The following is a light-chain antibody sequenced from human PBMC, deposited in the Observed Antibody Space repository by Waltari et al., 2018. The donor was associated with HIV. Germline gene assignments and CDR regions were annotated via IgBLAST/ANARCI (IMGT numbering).Light chain of an antibody. J-gene: IGLJ3*02. CDR2: RKI. CDR3: ASWDDSLGGRWV. CDR1: RYDIGTNY. V-gene: IGLV1-47*01. Sequence: QSVLTQPPSTSGTPGQTVTISCSGTRYDIGTNYVYWYQQVPGTAPKLLIYRKIQRPSGVPARFSGSKSGTSASLAISGLRSEDEAHYHCASWDDSLGGRWVFGGGTKLTVL.